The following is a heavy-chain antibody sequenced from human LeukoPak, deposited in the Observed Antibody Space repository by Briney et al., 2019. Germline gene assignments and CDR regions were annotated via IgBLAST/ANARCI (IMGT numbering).Heavy chain of an antibody. D-gene: IGHD1-20*01. V-gene: IGHV4-59*12. Sequence: PSETLSLTCTVSGGSISSYYWSWIRQPPGKGLEWIGYIYYSGSTNYKPSLKSRVTISVDTSKNQFSLKLSSVTAADTAVYYCARGGYNSPVDYWGQGTLVTVSS. CDR2: IYYSGST. J-gene: IGHJ4*02. CDR1: GGSISSYY. CDR3: ARGGYNSPVDY.